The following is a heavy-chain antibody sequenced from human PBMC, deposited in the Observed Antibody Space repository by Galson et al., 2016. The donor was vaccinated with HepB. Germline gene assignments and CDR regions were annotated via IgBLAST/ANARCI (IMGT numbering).Heavy chain of an antibody. CDR2: IRNKAFGGTP. Sequence: SLRLSCAASGFTFGDNAISWVRQAPGKGLEWVGFIRNKAFGGTPEYAASVEDRFTISRDDSKSIAYLQMNSLRAEDTAVYYCTRDNSYFFDYRGQGTPVTVSS. CDR1: GFTFGDNA. V-gene: IGHV3-49*04. CDR3: TRDNSYFFDY. J-gene: IGHJ4*02.